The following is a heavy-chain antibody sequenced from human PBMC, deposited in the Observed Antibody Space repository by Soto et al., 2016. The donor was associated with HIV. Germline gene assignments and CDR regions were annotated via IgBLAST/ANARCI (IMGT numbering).Heavy chain of an antibody. V-gene: IGHV1-2*02. CDR3: ARRTTSKNDRSSWSYYFDY. D-gene: IGHD6-13*01. CDR1: GYTFTGYY. Sequence: QVQLVQSGAEVKKPGASVKVSCKASGYTFTGYYMHWVRQAPGQGLEWMGWINPNSGGTNYAQKFQGRVTMTRDTSISTAYMELSRLRSDDTAVYYCARRTTSKNDRSSWSYYFDYWGQGTLVTVSS. J-gene: IGHJ4*02. CDR2: INPNSGGT.